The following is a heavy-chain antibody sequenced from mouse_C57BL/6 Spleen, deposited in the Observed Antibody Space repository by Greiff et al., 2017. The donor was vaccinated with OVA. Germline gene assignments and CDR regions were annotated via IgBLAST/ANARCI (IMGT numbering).Heavy chain of an antibody. D-gene: IGHD2-2*01. V-gene: IGHV1-26*01. Sequence: VQLQQSGPELVKPGASVKISCKASGYTFTDYYMNWVKQSPGKSLEWIGDINPNNGGTSYNQKFKGKATLTVDKSSSTAYMELRSLTSEDSAVYYCARYGYPAMDYWGQGTSVTVSS. CDR1: GYTFTDYY. CDR3: ARYGYPAMDY. CDR2: INPNNGGT. J-gene: IGHJ4*01.